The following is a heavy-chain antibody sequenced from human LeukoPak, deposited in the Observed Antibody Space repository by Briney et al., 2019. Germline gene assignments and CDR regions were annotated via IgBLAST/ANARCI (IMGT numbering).Heavy chain of an antibody. D-gene: IGHD6-13*01. V-gene: IGHV3-7*01. J-gene: IGHJ4*02. CDR2: IKQDGTEK. CDR3: ARISSWGRAYFDY. Sequence: GGSLRLSCVASGFTFSSYWMSWVRQAPGEGLEWVANIKQDGTEKNYVDSVKGRFTISRDNAKNSLYLQMNSLRAEDTAVYYCARISSWGRAYFDYWGQGTLVTVSS. CDR1: GFTFSSYW.